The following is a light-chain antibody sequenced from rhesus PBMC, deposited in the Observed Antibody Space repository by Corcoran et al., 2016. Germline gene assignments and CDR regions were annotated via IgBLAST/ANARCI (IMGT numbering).Light chain of an antibody. CDR3: LQYSSSPYS. J-gene: IGKJ2*01. V-gene: IGKV1-22*01. CDR1: QSISSW. Sequence: DIQMTQSPSSLSASVGDTVTITCRASQSISSWLDWYQQKPGKAPKLLIYKASSLTSGVPSSFSGRGSGTDFTLTISSLQPEDFATYYCLQYSSSPYSFGQGTKVEIK. CDR2: KAS.